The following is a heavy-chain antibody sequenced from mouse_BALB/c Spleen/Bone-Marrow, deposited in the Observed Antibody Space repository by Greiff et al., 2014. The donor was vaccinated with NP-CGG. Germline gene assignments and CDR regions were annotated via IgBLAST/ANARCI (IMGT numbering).Heavy chain of an antibody. CDR3: ARYKGYYDHDGDYFDY. CDR1: GDSITSGY. D-gene: IGHD2-4*01. CDR2: ISYSGST. J-gene: IGHJ2*01. V-gene: IGHV3-8*02. Sequence: EVKLVESGPSLVKPSQTLSLTCSVTGDSITSGYWNWIRKFPGNKLEYMGYISYSGSTYYKPSLKSRISITRDTSKNQYYLQLNSVTIEDTATYYCARYKGYYDHDGDYFDYWGQGTTLTVSS.